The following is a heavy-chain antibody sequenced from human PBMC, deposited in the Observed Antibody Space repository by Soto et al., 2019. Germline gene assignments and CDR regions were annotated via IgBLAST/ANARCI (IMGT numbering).Heavy chain of an antibody. CDR2: IIPTFGTA. D-gene: IGHD2-2*02. CDR3: ARDIVVVPAAIRGNPMDV. J-gene: IGHJ6*02. V-gene: IGHV1-69*06. CDR1: GGTFSSYA. Sequence: ASVKVSCKASGGTFSSYAISWVRQAPGQGLEWMGGIIPTFGTANYAQKFQGRVTITADKSTSTAYMELSSLRSEDTAVYYCARDIVVVPAAIRGNPMDVWGQGTTVTVSS.